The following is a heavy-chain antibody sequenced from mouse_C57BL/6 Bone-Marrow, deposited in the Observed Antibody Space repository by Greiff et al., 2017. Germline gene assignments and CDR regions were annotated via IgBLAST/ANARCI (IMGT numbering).Heavy chain of an antibody. D-gene: IGHD2-4*01. CDR2: INYDGSST. Sequence: EVQVVESEGGLVQPGSSMKLSCTASGFTFSDYYMAWVRQVPEKGLEWVANINYDGSSTYYLDSLKSRFIISRDNAKNILYLQMSSLKSEDTATYYCARERLRREFDYWGQGTTLTVSS. CDR1: GFTFSDYY. V-gene: IGHV5-16*01. J-gene: IGHJ2*01. CDR3: ARERLRREFDY.